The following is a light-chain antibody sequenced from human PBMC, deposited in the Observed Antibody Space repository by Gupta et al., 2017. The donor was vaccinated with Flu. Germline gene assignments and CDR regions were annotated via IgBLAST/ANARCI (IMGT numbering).Light chain of an antibody. CDR1: QIITNY. V-gene: IGKV3-11*01. CDR3: QHRSDWPSVS. J-gene: IGKJ5*01. Sequence: ERATLSCKASQIITNYITGYQQRPGQAPRLLIYGASKRATGIPSRFSGSGSGTDFTLTISSLEPEDFAFYYCQHRSDWPSVSFGQGTRLEIK. CDR2: GAS.